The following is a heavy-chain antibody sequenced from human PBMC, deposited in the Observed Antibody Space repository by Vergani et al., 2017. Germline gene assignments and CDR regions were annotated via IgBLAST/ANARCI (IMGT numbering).Heavy chain of an antibody. J-gene: IGHJ4*02. CDR1: GYTITSYA. D-gene: IGHD3-22*01. V-gene: IGHV1-3*01. Sequence: QVQLVQYGAEVKKPGASVKVSCKASGYTITSYAMHWVRQAPPQRLVWWGWINAGNGNTKYSQTFQGRVTITRDTSASTAYMELSSLRSEDTAVYYCARGGYYYDSSGYYQSYFDYWGQGTLVTVSS. CDR2: INAGNGNT. CDR3: ARGGYYYDSSGYYQSYFDY.